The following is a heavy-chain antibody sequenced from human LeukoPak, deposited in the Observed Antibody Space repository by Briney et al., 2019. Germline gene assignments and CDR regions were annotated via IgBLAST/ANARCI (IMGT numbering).Heavy chain of an antibody. D-gene: IGHD6-13*01. CDR1: GFSLTTGGVG. CDR2: IYWDDDK. V-gene: IGHV2-5*02. J-gene: IGHJ4*02. CDR3: AHRPPGAAGVEWSFDY. Sequence: SGPTLVKPTQTLTLTCTFSGFSLTTGGVGVGWIRQPPGKALEWLAVIYWDDDKRYSPSLKSRLTISKDTSENQVVLTMTNMDPVDTATYYCAHRPPGAAGVEWSFDYWGQGTLVTVSS.